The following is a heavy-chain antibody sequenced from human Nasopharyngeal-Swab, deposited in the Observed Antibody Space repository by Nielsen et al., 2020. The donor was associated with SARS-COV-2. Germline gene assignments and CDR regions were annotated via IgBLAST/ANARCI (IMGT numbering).Heavy chain of an antibody. V-gene: IGHV4-34*01. D-gene: IGHD1-14*01. CDR3: ARPTTLGYYYVMDV. CDR2: INHSGST. J-gene: IGHJ6*02. Sequence: WIRQPPGKGLEWIGEINHSGSTNYNPSLKSRVTISVDTSKNQFSLRLSSVTAADTAVYYCARPTTLGYYYVMDVWGQGTTVTVSS.